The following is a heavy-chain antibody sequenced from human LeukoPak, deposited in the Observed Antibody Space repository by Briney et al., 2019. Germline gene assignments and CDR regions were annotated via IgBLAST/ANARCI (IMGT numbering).Heavy chain of an antibody. Sequence: GGSLRLSCVASGFTFSSYAMSWVRQAPGKGLEWVSTISGSGGSTYYADSVKGRFTIFRDNSKNTLYLQMNSLRAEDTAVYHCANGWSPDYWGRGTLVTVSS. CDR2: ISGSGGST. D-gene: IGHD2-15*01. V-gene: IGHV3-23*01. CDR1: GFTFSSYA. CDR3: ANGWSPDY. J-gene: IGHJ4*02.